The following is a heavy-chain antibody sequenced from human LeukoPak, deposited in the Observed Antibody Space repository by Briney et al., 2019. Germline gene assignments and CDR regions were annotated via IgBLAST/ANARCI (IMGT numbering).Heavy chain of an antibody. CDR1: GGSFSGYY. D-gene: IGHD4-17*01. CDR2: INHSGST. J-gene: IGHJ3*02. Sequence: SETLSLTCAVYGGSFSGYYWSWIRQPPGEGLEWIGEINHSGSTNYNPSLKSRVTISVDTSKNQFSLKLSSVTAADTAVYYCASNDYGDYGAFDIWGQGTMVTVSS. CDR3: ASNDYGDYGAFDI. V-gene: IGHV4-34*01.